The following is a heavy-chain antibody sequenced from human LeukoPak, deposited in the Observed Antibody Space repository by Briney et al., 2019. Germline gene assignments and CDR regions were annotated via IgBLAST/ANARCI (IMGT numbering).Heavy chain of an antibody. CDR1: GFTFSDYY. CDR2: IYSGGST. D-gene: IGHD3-3*01. CDR3: ARAKVTIFGVVIFFY. J-gene: IGHJ4*02. Sequence: GGSLRLSCAASGFTFSDYYMSWVRQAPGKGLEWVSVIYSGGSTYYADSVKGRFTISRDNSKNTLYLQMNSLRAEDTAVYYCARAKVTIFGVVIFFYWGQGTLVTVSS. V-gene: IGHV3-66*01.